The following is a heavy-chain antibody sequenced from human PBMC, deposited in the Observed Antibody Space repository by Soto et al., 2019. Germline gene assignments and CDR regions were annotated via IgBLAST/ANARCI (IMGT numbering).Heavy chain of an antibody. Sequence: EVQLLESGGGLVQPGGSLRLSCAASGFTFSSYAMRWVRQAPGKGLEWVSAISGSGGITYYADSVKGRFTIARDKSKNTLYLQMNSLSAEDTAVYYCAERTVGWYFDLWGRGTLVTVSS. D-gene: IGHD4-17*01. CDR3: AERTVGWYFDL. CDR1: GFTFSSYA. J-gene: IGHJ2*01. CDR2: ISGSGGIT. V-gene: IGHV3-23*01.